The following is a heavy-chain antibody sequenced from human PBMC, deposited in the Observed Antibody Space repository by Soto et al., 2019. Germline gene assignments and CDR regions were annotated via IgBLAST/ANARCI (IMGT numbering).Heavy chain of an antibody. J-gene: IGHJ4*02. CDR1: GFTFDSYW. Sequence: EVRLEESGGGLVQPGGSLRLSCAASGFTFDSYWMYWVRQAPGKGLVWVSRVNSDGSITTYADSVKGRFTISRDNAKNTLSLQMNCLRVEDTAVYYCATSIGAVVISPYFFDYWGQGALVTVSS. D-gene: IGHD2-21*01. CDR3: ATSIGAVVISPYFFDY. CDR2: VNSDGSIT. V-gene: IGHV3-74*01.